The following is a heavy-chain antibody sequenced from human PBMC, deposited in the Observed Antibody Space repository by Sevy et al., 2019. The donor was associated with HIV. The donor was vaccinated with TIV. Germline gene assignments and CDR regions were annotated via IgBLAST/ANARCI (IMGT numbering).Heavy chain of an antibody. D-gene: IGHD6-19*01. J-gene: IGHJ6*03. CDR2: ISSSGSTI. CDR3: ARDQRNSSGWYYYYYYMDV. V-gene: IGHV3-11*04. Sequence: GGSLRLSCAASGFTFSDYYMSWIRQAPGKGLEWVSYISSSGSTIYYADSVKGRFTISRDNAKNTLYLQMNSLRAEDTAVYYCARDQRNSSGWYYYYYYMDVWGKGTTVTVSS. CDR1: GFTFSDYY.